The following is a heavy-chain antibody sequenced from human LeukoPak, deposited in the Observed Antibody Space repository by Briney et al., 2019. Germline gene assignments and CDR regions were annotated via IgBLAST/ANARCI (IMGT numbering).Heavy chain of an antibody. Sequence: GGSLRLSCAAPGITFSSYAKHWVRQAPGKGLEWVAVISYDGSNKYYADSVKGRFTISRDNSKNTLYLQMNSLRAEDTAVYYCARDRGRSGSYVFDYWGQGTLVTVSS. CDR1: GITFSSYA. CDR3: ARDRGRSGSYVFDY. CDR2: ISYDGSNK. D-gene: IGHD1-26*01. V-gene: IGHV3-30-3*01. J-gene: IGHJ4*02.